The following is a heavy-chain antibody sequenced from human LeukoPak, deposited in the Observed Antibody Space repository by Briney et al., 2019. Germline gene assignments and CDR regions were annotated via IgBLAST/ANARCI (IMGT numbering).Heavy chain of an antibody. CDR3: ARGSIAVAGTWWFDP. V-gene: IGHV3-21*01. D-gene: IGHD6-19*01. CDR1: GFTFSSYS. CDR2: ISSSSSYI. J-gene: IGHJ5*02. Sequence: GGSLRLSCAASGFTFSSYSMNWVRQAPGKGLEWVSSISSSSSYIYYADSVKGRFTISRDNSKNTLYLQMNSLRAEDTAVYYCARGSIAVAGTWWFDPWGQGTLVTVSS.